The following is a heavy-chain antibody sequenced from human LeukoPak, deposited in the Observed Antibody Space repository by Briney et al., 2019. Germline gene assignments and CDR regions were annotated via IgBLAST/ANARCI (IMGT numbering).Heavy chain of an antibody. CDR1: GFTFSSYA. V-gene: IGHV1-69*06. CDR2: IIPIFGTA. CDR3: ASKDSYGYYMDV. D-gene: IGHD5-18*01. Sequence: PGGSLRLSCAASGFTFSSYAISWVRQAPGQGLEWMGGIIPIFGTANYAQKFQGRVTITADKSTSTAYMELSSLRSEDTAVYYCASKDSYGYYMDVWGKGTTVTVSS. J-gene: IGHJ6*03.